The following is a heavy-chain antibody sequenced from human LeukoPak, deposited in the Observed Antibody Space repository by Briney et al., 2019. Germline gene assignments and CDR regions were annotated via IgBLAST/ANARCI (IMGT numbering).Heavy chain of an antibody. CDR1: GGSISSSSYY. V-gene: IGHV4-39*01. D-gene: IGHD2-2*02. J-gene: IGHJ5*02. CDR2: IYCSGST. Sequence: SETLSLTCTVSGGSISSSSYYWGWVRQPPGKGLEWIGSIYCSGSTYYNPSLKSRFPISVYTAKNELSLKLSSVTAADTAVYYCARHVGGNCSSTSCYITINWFDHWGQGTLVTVSS. CDR3: ARHVGGNCSSTSCYITINWFDH.